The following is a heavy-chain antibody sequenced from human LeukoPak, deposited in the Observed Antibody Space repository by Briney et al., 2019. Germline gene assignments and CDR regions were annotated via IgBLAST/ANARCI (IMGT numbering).Heavy chain of an antibody. Sequence: PGGSLRLSCAASGFTFSSYGMHWVRQAPGKGLEWVAVISYDASNKYYADSVKGRFTISRDISKNTLFLQMNSLRAEDTAVYYCANSRDGYNSPDHWGQGTLVTVSS. D-gene: IGHD5-24*01. V-gene: IGHV3-30*18. CDR1: GFTFSSYG. CDR3: ANSRDGYNSPDH. CDR2: ISYDASNK. J-gene: IGHJ5*02.